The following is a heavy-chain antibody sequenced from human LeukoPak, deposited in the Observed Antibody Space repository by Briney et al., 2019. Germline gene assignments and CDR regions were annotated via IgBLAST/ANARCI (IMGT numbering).Heavy chain of an antibody. CDR1: GFSFSSYA. J-gene: IGHJ4*02. CDR3: ARPQAYYFDY. CDR2: ISYDGSKK. Sequence: GGSLRLSCAASGFSFSSYAIHWVRQAPGKGLEWVAAISYDGSKKYYADSVKGRFTISRDNSKNTLYLQMDGLRSEDTAVYYCARPQAYYFDYWGQGTLVTVSS. V-gene: IGHV3-30*01.